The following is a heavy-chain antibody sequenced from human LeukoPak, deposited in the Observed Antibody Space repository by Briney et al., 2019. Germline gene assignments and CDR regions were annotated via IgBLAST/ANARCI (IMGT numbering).Heavy chain of an antibody. CDR3: TRDKGGSGAYLDASAI. CDR2: ISPSSLTK. CDR1: GITFSIYS. D-gene: IGHD1-26*01. V-gene: IGHV3-48*02. Sequence: GGSLRLSCAASGITFSIYSMNWVRQAPGKGLEWISYISPSSLTKYYADSVEGRFTISRDNAKNSLYLQMNSLRDEDTAVYYCTRDKGGSGAYLDASAIWGQGTMATVSS. J-gene: IGHJ3*02.